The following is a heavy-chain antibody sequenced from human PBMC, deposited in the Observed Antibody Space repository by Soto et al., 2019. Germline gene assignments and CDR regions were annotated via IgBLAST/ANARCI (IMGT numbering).Heavy chain of an antibody. Sequence: QITLKESGPTLVKPTQTLTLTCTFSGFSLSTSGVGVGWIRQPPGKALEWLALIYWDDDKRYSPSLKSRLTITKDPCKTQVVLTMTNMDPVDTATYYCAHRPSVAVACMVDYWGQGTLVTVSS. CDR1: GFSLSTSGVG. D-gene: IGHD6-19*01. V-gene: IGHV2-5*02. J-gene: IGHJ4*02. CDR3: AHRPSVAVACMVDY. CDR2: IYWDDDK.